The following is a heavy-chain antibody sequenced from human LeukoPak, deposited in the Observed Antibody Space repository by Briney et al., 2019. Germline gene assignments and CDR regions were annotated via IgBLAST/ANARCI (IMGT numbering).Heavy chain of an antibody. CDR2: ISAYSGKR. CDR3: ARGYYSDSSGYYPDDY. J-gene: IGHJ4*02. V-gene: IGHV1-18*01. CDR1: GYTFTSYG. D-gene: IGHD3-22*01. Sequence: ASVKVSCKASGYTFTSYGISWVGQAPGQGVAWMGWISAYSGKRKNAQNLQGRATMTTDTSTSTAYMELRSLRSDATAVYYCARGYYSDSSGYYPDDYWGQGTLVTVSS.